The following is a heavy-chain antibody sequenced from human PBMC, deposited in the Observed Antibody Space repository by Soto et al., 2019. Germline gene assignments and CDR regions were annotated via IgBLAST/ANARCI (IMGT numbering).Heavy chain of an antibody. CDR1: GFTFSSYG. CDR2: ISYDGSNK. Sequence: GGSLRLSCAASGFTFSSYGMHWVRQAPGKGLEWVAVISYDGSNKYYADSVKGRFTISRDNSKNTLYLQMNSLRAEDTAVYYCAKDHGPLEQLADYWGQGTLVTVSS. J-gene: IGHJ4*02. D-gene: IGHD6-6*01. CDR3: AKDHGPLEQLADY. V-gene: IGHV3-30*18.